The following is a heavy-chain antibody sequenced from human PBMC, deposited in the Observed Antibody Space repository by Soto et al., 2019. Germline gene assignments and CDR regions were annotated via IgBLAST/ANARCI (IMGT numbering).Heavy chain of an antibody. V-gene: IGHV3-33*01. CDR3: ARDAAGYSSSSGDY. Sequence: GGSLRLSCAASGFTFSSYVMHWVRQAPGKGLEWVAVIWYDGSNKYYADSVKGRFTISRDNSKNTLYLQMNSLRAEDTAVYYCARDAAGYSSSSGDYWGQGTLVTVSS. D-gene: IGHD6-6*01. CDR1: GFTFSSYV. J-gene: IGHJ4*02. CDR2: IWYDGSNK.